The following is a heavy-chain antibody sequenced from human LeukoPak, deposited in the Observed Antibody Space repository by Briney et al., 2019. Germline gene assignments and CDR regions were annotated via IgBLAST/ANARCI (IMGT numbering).Heavy chain of an antibody. D-gene: IGHD3-10*01. J-gene: IGHJ6*02. V-gene: IGHV1-8*01. CDR1: GYTFTSYD. CDR2: MNPNSGNT. Sequence: ASVKVSCKASGYTFTSYDINWVRQATGQGLEWMGWMNPNSGNTGYAQKFQGRVTMTRNTSISTAYMELSSLRSEDTAVYYCARMAATMVRGVTEDYYYYGMDVWGQGTTVTVSS. CDR3: ARMAATMVRGVTEDYYYYGMDV.